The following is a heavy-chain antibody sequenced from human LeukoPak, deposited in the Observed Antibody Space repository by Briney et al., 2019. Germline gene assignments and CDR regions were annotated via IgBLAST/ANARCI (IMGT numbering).Heavy chain of an antibody. V-gene: IGHV1-18*01. CDR1: GYTFTSYG. CDR2: ISAYNGNT. J-gene: IGHJ4*02. Sequence: ASVKVSCKASGYTFTSYGISWVRQAPGQGLEWMGWISAYNGNTDYAQKLQGRVTMTTDTSTSTAYMELRSLRSDDTAVYYCARLWFGELWNDYWGQGTLVTVSS. CDR3: ARLWFGELWNDY. D-gene: IGHD3-10*01.